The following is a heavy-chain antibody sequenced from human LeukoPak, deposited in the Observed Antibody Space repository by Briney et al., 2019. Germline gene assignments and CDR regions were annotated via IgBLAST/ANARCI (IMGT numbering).Heavy chain of an antibody. D-gene: IGHD3-22*01. J-gene: IGHJ5*02. CDR3: ARDHYYDSSGYGWFDP. Sequence: ASVKVSCKASGYTFTSYYMHWVRQAPGEGLEWMGWINPNSGGTNYAQKFQGRVTMTRDTSISTAYMELSRLRSDDTAVYYCARDHYYDSSGYGWFDPWGQGTLVTVSS. CDR2: INPNSGGT. V-gene: IGHV1-2*02. CDR1: GYTFTSYY.